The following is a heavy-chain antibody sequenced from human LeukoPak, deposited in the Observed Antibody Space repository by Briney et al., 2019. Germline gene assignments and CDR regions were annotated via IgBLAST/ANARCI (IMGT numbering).Heavy chain of an antibody. Sequence: PGGPLRLSCAASGFTFSSYAMSWVRQAPGKGLEWVSAISGSGGSTYYADSVKGRFTISRDNSKNTLYLQMNSLRAEDTAVYYCAKDQHCSSTSCYYYYYYYGMDVWGQGTTVTVSS. CDR1: GFTFSSYA. D-gene: IGHD2-2*01. CDR2: ISGSGGST. J-gene: IGHJ6*02. CDR3: AKDQHCSSTSCYYYYYYYGMDV. V-gene: IGHV3-23*01.